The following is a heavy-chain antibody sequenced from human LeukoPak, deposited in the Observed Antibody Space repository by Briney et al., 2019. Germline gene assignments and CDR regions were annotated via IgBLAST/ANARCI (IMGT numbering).Heavy chain of an antibody. Sequence: ASVKVSCKASGGKFSSHAITWVRQAPGQGLERIGRIIPILDIPNYAQNFQGGVTMTTDTSTSTAYMELRSLRSDDTAVYYCARVSPAGTNYVMDVWGQGTTVTVSS. CDR3: ARVSPAGTNYVMDV. CDR2: IIPILDIP. J-gene: IGHJ6*02. CDR1: GGKFSSHA. D-gene: IGHD6-13*01. V-gene: IGHV1-69*04.